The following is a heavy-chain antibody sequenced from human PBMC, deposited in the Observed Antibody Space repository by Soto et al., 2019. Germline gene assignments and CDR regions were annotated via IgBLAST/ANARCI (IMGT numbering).Heavy chain of an antibody. D-gene: IGHD3-22*01. CDR2: ISYDGSNK. CDR3: ARAPHYYDSSGYYSLNYFDY. Sequence: GGSLRLSCAASGFTFSSYAMHWVRQAPGKGLEWVAVISYDGSNKYYADSVKGRFTISRYNSKNTLYLQMNSLRAEDTALYYCARAPHYYDSSGYYSLNYFDYWGQGTLVTVSS. CDR1: GFTFSSYA. J-gene: IGHJ4*02. V-gene: IGHV3-30-3*01.